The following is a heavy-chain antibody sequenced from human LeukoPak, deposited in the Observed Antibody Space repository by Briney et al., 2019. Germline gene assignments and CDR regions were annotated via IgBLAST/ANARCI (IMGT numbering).Heavy chain of an antibody. Sequence: PGGSLRLSCAASGFTFSSYEMTWVRQAPGKGLEWVSYISSSGSTIYYADSVKGRFTISRDNAKNSLYLQMNSLRAEDTAVYYCARQGYYDILTGTVDVWGQGTTVTVSS. CDR1: GFTFSSYE. V-gene: IGHV3-48*03. D-gene: IGHD3-9*01. J-gene: IGHJ6*02. CDR2: ISSSGSTI. CDR3: ARQGYYDILTGTVDV.